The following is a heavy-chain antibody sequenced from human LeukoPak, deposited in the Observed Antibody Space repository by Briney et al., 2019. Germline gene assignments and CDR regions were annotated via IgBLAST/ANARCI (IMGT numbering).Heavy chain of an antibody. V-gene: IGHV4-30-2*01. CDR1: GGSISSGGYY. D-gene: IGHD1-1*01. CDR2: IYHSGST. J-gene: IGHJ4*02. Sequence: PSETLSLTCTVSGGSISSGGYYWSWIRQPPGKGLGWIGYIYHSGSTYYNPSLKSRVTISVDRSKNQFSLKLSSVTAADTAVYYCARVESTGTSDYWGQGTLVTVSS. CDR3: ARVESTGTSDY.